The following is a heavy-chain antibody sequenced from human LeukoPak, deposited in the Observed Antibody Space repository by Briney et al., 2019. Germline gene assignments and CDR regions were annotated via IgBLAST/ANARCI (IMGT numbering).Heavy chain of an antibody. CDR2: MNPNSGNT. CDR1: GGTFTSYD. J-gene: IGHJ4*02. D-gene: IGHD5-12*01. V-gene: IGHV1-8*01. CDR3: ARGLNSGGIVATIGNY. Sequence: ASVKVSCKASGGTFTSYDINWVRQATGQGLEWMGWMNPNSGNTGYAQKFQGRVTMTRNTSISTAYMELSSLRSEDTAVYYCARGLNSGGIVATIGNYWGQGTLVTVSS.